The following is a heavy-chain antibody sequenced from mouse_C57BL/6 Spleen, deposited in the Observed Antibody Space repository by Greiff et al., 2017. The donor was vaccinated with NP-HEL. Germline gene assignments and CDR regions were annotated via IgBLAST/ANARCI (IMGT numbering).Heavy chain of an antibody. J-gene: IGHJ2*01. CDR2: IYPSDSET. CDR1: GYTFTSYW. Sequence: QVQLQQPGAELVRPGSSVKLSCKASGYTFTSYWMDWVKQRPGQGLEWIGNIYPSDSETHYNQKFKDKATLTVDKSSSTAYMQLSSLTSEDSAVYYGARGYYGSSQYYFDYWGQGTTLTVSS. D-gene: IGHD1-1*01. CDR3: ARGYYGSSQYYFDY. V-gene: IGHV1-61*01.